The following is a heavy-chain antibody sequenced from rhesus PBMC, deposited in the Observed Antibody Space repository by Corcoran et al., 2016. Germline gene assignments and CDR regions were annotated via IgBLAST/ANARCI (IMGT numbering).Heavy chain of an antibody. CDR1: GGSISDDYY. V-gene: IGHV4-106*01. CDR2: IYGSGGGT. J-gene: IGHJ4*01. CDR3: ASFFLVDY. D-gene: IGHD3-3*01. Sequence: QVQLQESGPGLVKPSETLSLTCAVSGGSISDDYYWSWIRQPPWKGLEWIGYIYGSGGGTNYNPSLKNRVTISIDTSKNQFSLKLSSVTAADTAVYYCASFFLVDYWGQGVLVTVSS.